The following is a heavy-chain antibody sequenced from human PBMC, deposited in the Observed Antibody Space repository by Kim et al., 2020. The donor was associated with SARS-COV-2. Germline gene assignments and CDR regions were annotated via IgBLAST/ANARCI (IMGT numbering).Heavy chain of an antibody. J-gene: IGHJ6*02. CDR3: ARVIAVAGTLYYYGMDV. V-gene: IGHV1-18*01. CDR2: ISAYNGNT. CDR1: GYTFTSYG. D-gene: IGHD6-19*01. Sequence: ASVKVSCKASGYTFTSYGISWVRQAPGQGLEWMGWISAYNGNTNYAQKLQGRVTMTTDTSTSTAYMELRSLRSDDTAVYYCARVIAVAGTLYYYGMDVWGQGTTVTVSS.